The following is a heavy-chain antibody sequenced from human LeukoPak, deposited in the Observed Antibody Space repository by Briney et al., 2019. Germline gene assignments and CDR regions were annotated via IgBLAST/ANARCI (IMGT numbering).Heavy chain of an antibody. CDR1: GSSFTSYW. CDR3: ARQEKYDWFDP. V-gene: IGHV5-51*01. CDR2: IYPGDSDT. J-gene: IGHJ5*02. Sequence: GASLQISCQGSGSSFTSYWIGWVRQLPGKGLEWMGIIYPGDSDTRCSPSFQGQVTISADKSISTAYLQWSSLKASDTAMYYCARQEKYDWFDPWGQGTLVTVSS.